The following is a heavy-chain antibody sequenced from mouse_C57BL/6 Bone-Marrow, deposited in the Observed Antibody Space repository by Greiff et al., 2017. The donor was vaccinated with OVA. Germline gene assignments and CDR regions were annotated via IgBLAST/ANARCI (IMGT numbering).Heavy chain of an antibody. D-gene: IGHD1-1*01. J-gene: IGHJ2*01. CDR3: ARDYYGRRDY. CDR1: GYTFTDYY. V-gene: IGHV1-19*01. Sequence: VQLKESGPVLVKPGASVKMSCKASGYTFTDYYMNWVKQSHGKSLEWIGVINPYNGGTSYNQKFKGKATLTVDKSSSTAYMELNSLTSEDSAVYYCARDYYGRRDYWGQGTTLTVSS. CDR2: INPYNGGT.